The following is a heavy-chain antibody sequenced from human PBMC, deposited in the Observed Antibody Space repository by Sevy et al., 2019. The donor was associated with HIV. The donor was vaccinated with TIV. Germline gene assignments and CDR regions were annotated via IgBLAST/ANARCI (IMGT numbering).Heavy chain of an antibody. Sequence: SETLSLTCTVSGGSISSGGYYWSWIRQHPGKGLEWIGYIYYSGSTYYNPSLKGRVTISVDTSKNQFSLKLSSVTAADTAVYYCAGDRDCSGGSCYPGSYGMDVWGQGTTVTVSS. CDR2: IYYSGST. J-gene: IGHJ6*02. V-gene: IGHV4-31*03. D-gene: IGHD2-15*01. CDR3: AGDRDCSGGSCYPGSYGMDV. CDR1: GGSISSGGYY.